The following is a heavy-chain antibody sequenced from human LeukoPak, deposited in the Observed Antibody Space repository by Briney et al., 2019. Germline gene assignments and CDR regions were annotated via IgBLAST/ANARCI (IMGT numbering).Heavy chain of an antibody. Sequence: PSETLSLTCTVSGGSISRDYWSWIRQPPGKGLEWIGYIYYTGSTNYNPSLKSRVTISVDTSKNQFSLKLSSVTAADTAVYYCARGGRYCSSTSCYTDYYMDVWGKGTTVTVSS. CDR1: GGSISRDY. D-gene: IGHD2-2*01. V-gene: IGHV4-59*12. CDR2: IYYTGST. J-gene: IGHJ6*03. CDR3: ARGGRYCSSTSCYTDYYMDV.